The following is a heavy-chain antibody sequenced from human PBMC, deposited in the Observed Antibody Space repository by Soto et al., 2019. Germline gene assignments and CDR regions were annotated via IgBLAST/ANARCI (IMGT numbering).Heavy chain of an antibody. V-gene: IGHV4-59*01. J-gene: IGHJ6*02. Sequence: ETLSLTCTVSGGSISSYYWSWIRQPPGKGLEWIGYIYYSGSTNYNPSLKSRVTISVDTSKNQFSLKLSSVTAADTAVYYCARAVTDYYYYGMDVWGQGTTVTVSS. CDR3: ARAVTDYYYYGMDV. CDR2: IYYSGST. CDR1: GGSISSYY.